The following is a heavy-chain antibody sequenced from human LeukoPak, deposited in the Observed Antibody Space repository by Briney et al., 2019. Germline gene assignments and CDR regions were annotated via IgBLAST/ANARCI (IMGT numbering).Heavy chain of an antibody. V-gene: IGHV4-30-2*01. CDR1: GGSISSGGYY. CDR2: IYHSGST. CDR3: ARVKGWNSSGWYGFDY. D-gene: IGHD6-19*01. J-gene: IGHJ4*02. Sequence: SETLSLTCTVSGGSISSGGYYWSWIRQPPGTGLEWIGYIYHSGSTYYNPSLKSRVTISVDRSKNQFSLKLSSVTAADTAVYYCARVKGWNSSGWYGFDYWGQGTLVTVSS.